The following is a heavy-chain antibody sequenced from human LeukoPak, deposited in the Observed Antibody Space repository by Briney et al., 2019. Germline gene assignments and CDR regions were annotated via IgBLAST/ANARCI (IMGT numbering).Heavy chain of an antibody. CDR2: INHSGST. Sequence: PSETLSLTCAVYGGSFSGYYWSWIRQPPGKGLEWIGEINHSGSTNYNPSLKSRVTISVDTSKNQFSLKLSSVAAADTAVYYCAREGTRDIVVVPAADFDAFDIWGQGTMVTVSS. CDR1: GGSFSGYY. CDR3: AREGTRDIVVVPAADFDAFDI. D-gene: IGHD2-2*01. V-gene: IGHV4-34*01. J-gene: IGHJ3*02.